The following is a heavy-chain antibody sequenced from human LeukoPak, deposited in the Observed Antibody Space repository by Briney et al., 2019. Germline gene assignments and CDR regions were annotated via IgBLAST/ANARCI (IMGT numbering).Heavy chain of an antibody. CDR3: ARVDVTVLPASPPGPFYYFMDV. V-gene: IGHV1-18*01. CDR2: ISGYNGNT. CDR1: GYSFNNYG. D-gene: IGHD2/OR15-2a*01. J-gene: IGHJ6*03. Sequence: ASVKVSCKTSGYSFNNYGVSWVRQAPGQGPEWMGWISGYNGNTNYAQQFQGRVTMTTDTSTSTAYMELRSLRSDDTAKYYCARVDVTVLPASPPGPFYYFMDVWGKGTAVTVSS.